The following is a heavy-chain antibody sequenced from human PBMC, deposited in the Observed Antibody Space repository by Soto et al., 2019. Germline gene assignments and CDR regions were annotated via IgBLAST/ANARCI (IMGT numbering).Heavy chain of an antibody. CDR2: INHSGST. J-gene: IGHJ4*02. CDR3: ARVGYSSSWSNFDY. Sequence: QVQLQQWGAGLLKPSETLSLTCAVYGGSFSGYYWSWIRQPPGKGLEWIGEINHSGSTNYNPSLKSRVTISVETSKNQFSLKLSSVTAADTAVYYCARVGYSSSWSNFDYWGQGTLVTVSS. CDR1: GGSFSGYY. V-gene: IGHV4-34*01. D-gene: IGHD6-13*01.